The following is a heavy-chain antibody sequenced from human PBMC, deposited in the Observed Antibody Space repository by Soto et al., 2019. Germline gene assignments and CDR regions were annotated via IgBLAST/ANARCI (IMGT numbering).Heavy chain of an antibody. V-gene: IGHV4-39*01. CDR3: ARHSSGWHY. CDR2: IYYSGST. D-gene: IGHD6-19*01. CDR1: GGSISSSSYY. Sequence: QLQLQESGPGLVKPSETLSLTCTVSGGSISSSSYYWGWIRQPPGKGLEWIGSIYYSGSTYYNPSLKGLVTISVDTSKNQFSLKLSAVTAADTAVYYCARHSSGWHYWGQGTLVTVSS. J-gene: IGHJ4*02.